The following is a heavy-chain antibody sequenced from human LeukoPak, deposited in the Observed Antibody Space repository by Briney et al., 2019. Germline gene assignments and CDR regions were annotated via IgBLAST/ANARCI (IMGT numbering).Heavy chain of an antibody. CDR2: IIPIFGTA. CDR1: GGTFSSYA. V-gene: IGHV1-69*01. D-gene: IGHD6-6*01. Sequence: SVKVSCKASGGTFSSYAISWVRQAPGQGLEWMGGIIPIFGTANYAQKFQSRVTITADESTSTAYMELSSLRSEDTAVYYCASGEYSSRLGWFDPWAREPWSPSPQ. CDR3: ASGEYSSRLGWFDP. J-gene: IGHJ5*02.